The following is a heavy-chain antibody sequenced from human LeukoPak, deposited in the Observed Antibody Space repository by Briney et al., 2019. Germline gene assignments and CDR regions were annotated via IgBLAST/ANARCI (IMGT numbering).Heavy chain of an antibody. J-gene: IGHJ4*02. V-gene: IGHV5-51*01. Sequence: PGESLKISCETSGYSFTTYWIGWVRQMPGKGLEWMGVIYPSDSHTTYSPSFQGQVTISADKSINTAYLQWNSLQASDTAIYYCARVVGAAPFDYWGQGTLVTVSS. CDR2: IYPSDSHT. D-gene: IGHD2-2*01. CDR3: ARVVGAAPFDY. CDR1: GYSFTTYW.